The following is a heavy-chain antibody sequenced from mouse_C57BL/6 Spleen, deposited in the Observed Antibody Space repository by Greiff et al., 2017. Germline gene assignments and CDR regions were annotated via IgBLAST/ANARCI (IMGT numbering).Heavy chain of an antibody. J-gene: IGHJ1*03. CDR1: GYAFSSSW. CDR3: AREDYYGSSWYFDV. V-gene: IGHV1-82*01. CDR2: IYPGDGDT. D-gene: IGHD1-1*01. Sequence: QVQLQQSGPELVKPGASVKISCKASGYAFSSSWMNWVKQRPGKGLEWIGRIYPGDGDTNYNGKFKGKATLTADKSYSTAYMQLSSLTSEDSAVYFCAREDYYGSSWYFDVWGTGTTVTVSS.